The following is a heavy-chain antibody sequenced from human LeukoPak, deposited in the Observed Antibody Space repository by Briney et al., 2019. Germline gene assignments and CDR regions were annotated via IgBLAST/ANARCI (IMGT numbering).Heavy chain of an antibody. CDR1: GYTFTSYG. CDR3: ARESRITMVRGVMNYYYYYGMDV. J-gene: IGHJ6*02. V-gene: IGHV1-2*04. Sequence: ASVKVSCKASGYTFTSYGISWVRQAPGQGLEWMGWINPNSGGTNYAQKFQGWVTMTRDTSISTAYMELSRLRSDDTAVYYFARESRITMVRGVMNYYYYYGMDVWGQGTTVTVSS. CDR2: INPNSGGT. D-gene: IGHD3-10*01.